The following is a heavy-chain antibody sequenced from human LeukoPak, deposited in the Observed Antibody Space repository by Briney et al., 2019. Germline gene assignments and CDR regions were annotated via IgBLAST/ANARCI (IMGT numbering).Heavy chain of an antibody. J-gene: IGHJ4*02. CDR3: AVLGYCSGGSSYYIDY. Sequence: SVKVSCKASGGTFSSYAISWVRQAPGQGLEWMGRIIPIFGTANYAQKFQGRVTITTDESTSTAYMELSSLRSEDTAVYYCAVLGYCSGGSSYYIDYWGQGTLVTVSS. CDR1: GGTFSSYA. V-gene: IGHV1-69*05. CDR2: IIPIFGTA. D-gene: IGHD2-15*01.